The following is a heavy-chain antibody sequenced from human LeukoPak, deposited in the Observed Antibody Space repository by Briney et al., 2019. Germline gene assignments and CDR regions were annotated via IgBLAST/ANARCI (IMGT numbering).Heavy chain of an antibody. CDR1: GFTFSGSA. V-gene: IGHV3-73*01. CDR2: IRSKANSYAT. CDR3: TGYSYGTDYYYYYMDV. J-gene: IGHJ6*03. D-gene: IGHD5-18*01. Sequence: GGSLRLSCAASGFTFSGSAMHWVRQASGKGLEWVGRIRSKANSYATAYAASVKGRFTISRDDSKNTAYLQMNSLKTEDTAVYYCTGYSYGTDYYYYYMDVWGKGTTVTVSS.